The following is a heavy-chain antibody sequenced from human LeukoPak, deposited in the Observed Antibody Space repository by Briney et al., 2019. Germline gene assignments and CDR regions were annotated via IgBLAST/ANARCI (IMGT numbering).Heavy chain of an antibody. J-gene: IGHJ5*02. CDR3: ARELRFLEWYWFDP. D-gene: IGHD3-3*01. V-gene: IGHV1-69*13. CDR1: GGTFSSYA. Sequence: ASVKVSCKASGGTFSSYAISWVRQAPGRGLEWMGGIIPIFGTANYAQKFQGRVTITADESTSTAYMELSSLRSEDTAVYYCARELRFLEWYWFDPWGQGTLVTVSS. CDR2: IIPIFGTA.